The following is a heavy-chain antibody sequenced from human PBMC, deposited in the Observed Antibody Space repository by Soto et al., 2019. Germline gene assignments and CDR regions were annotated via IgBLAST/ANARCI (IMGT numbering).Heavy chain of an antibody. CDR2: INSDGSST. Sequence: EVQLVESGGGLVQPGGSLRLSCAASGFTFSSYWMHWVRQAPGKGLVWVSRINSDGSSTSYADSVKGRFTISRDNAKNTLYLQMNSLRAEDTAVYYCARATKPPYDYGDYGEFDYWGQGTLVTVSS. J-gene: IGHJ4*02. CDR1: GFTFSSYW. V-gene: IGHV3-74*01. CDR3: ARATKPPYDYGDYGEFDY. D-gene: IGHD4-17*01.